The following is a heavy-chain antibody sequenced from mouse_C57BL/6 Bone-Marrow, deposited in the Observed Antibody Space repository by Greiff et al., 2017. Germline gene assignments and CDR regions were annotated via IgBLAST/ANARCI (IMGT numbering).Heavy chain of an antibody. Sequence: QVQLQQSGAELVRPGTSVKLSCKASGYTFTSYWMHWVKQRPGQGLEWIGVIDPSDSYTNYNQKFKGKATLTVDTSSSTAYMQLSSLTSEDSAVYYCARKEEYYYGSSYNYAMDYWGQGTSVTVSS. J-gene: IGHJ4*01. CDR2: IDPSDSYT. V-gene: IGHV1-59*01. CDR1: GYTFTSYW. CDR3: ARKEEYYYGSSYNYAMDY. D-gene: IGHD1-1*01.